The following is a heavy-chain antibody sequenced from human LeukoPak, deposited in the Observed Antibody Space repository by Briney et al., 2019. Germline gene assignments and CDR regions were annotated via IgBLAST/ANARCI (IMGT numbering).Heavy chain of an antibody. Sequence: GGSLRLSCAASGFTFSSYAMSWVRQAPGKGLEWVSAISSSGDSTYYADSVKGRLTISRDKSKNTLYLQMNSLRVEDTAVYYCAKVQGGRYFFDYWGQGTLVTVSS. J-gene: IGHJ4*02. V-gene: IGHV3-23*01. CDR2: ISSSGDST. D-gene: IGHD1-26*01. CDR1: GFTFSSYA. CDR3: AKVQGGRYFFDY.